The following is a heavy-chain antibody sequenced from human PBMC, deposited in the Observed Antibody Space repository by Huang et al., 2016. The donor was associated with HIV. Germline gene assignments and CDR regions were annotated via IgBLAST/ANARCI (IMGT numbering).Heavy chain of an antibody. CDR3: ARILMYYNSSGYGFDY. CDR2: IKHSGST. J-gene: IGHJ4*02. CDR1: GGSFSGYY. V-gene: IGHV4-34*01. Sequence: QVQLQQWGAGLLKPSETLSLTCAVYGGSFSGYYWSWFGQPPGKGLEWIGEIKHSGSTNYNPSLKSRVTISVDTSKNQFSLKLSSVTAADTAVYYCARILMYYNSSGYGFDYWGQGTLVTVSS. D-gene: IGHD3-22*01.